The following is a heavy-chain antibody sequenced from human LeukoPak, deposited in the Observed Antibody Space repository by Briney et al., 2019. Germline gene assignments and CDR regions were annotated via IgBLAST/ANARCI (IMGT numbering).Heavy chain of an antibody. J-gene: IGHJ4*02. D-gene: IGHD6-13*01. Sequence: SETLSLTCAVYGGSFSGYYWSWIRQPPGKGPEWIGEINHSGSTNYNPSLKSRVTISVDTSKNQFSLKLSSVTAADTAVYYCARLRSSSWYNYFDYWGRGTLVTVSS. V-gene: IGHV4-34*01. CDR1: GGSFSGYY. CDR2: INHSGST. CDR3: ARLRSSSWYNYFDY.